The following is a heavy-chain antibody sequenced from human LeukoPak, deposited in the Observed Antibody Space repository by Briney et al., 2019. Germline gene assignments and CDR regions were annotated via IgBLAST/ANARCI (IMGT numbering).Heavy chain of an antibody. J-gene: IGHJ4*02. V-gene: IGHV3-7*01. Sequence: GGSLRLSCAASGFTLSNHWMIWVRQAPGKGLECVANIKQDGTEKYYLDSVKGRFTISRDNAKNSLYLQMNSLRAEDTAVYYCARLNGGNSLDYWGQGTLVTVSS. CDR1: GFTLSNHW. D-gene: IGHD4-23*01. CDR2: IKQDGTEK. CDR3: ARLNGGNSLDY.